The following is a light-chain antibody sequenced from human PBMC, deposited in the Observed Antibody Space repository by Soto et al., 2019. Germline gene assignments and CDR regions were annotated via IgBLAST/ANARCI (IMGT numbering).Light chain of an antibody. CDR1: QSVSSNY. CDR2: GAS. CDR3: QRYGRSPPIT. J-gene: IGKJ5*01. Sequence: EIVLTQSPGTLSLSPGERATLSCRASQSVSSNYLAWYQQKPGQAPRLLVYGASSRATGIPDRFSGRGSGTDFTLTISRLEPEDFAVYYCQRYGRSPPITFGQGTRLENK. V-gene: IGKV3-20*01.